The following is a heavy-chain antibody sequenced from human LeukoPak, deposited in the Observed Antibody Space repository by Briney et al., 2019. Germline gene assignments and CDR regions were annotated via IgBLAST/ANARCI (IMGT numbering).Heavy chain of an antibody. J-gene: IGHJ4*02. D-gene: IGHD3-22*01. CDR2: IYYSGST. V-gene: IGHV4-59*01. CDR3: ARVGGYYDSSGYYYHLDY. Sequence: SETLSLTCTVSGGSISSYYWSWIRQPPGKGLEWIGYIYYSGSTNYNPSLKSRVTISVDTSKNQFSLKLSSVTAADTAVYYCARVGGYYDSSGYYYHLDYWGREPWSPSPQ. CDR1: GGSISSYY.